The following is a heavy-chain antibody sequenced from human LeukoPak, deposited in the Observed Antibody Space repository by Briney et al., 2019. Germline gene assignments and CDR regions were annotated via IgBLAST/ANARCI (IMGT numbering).Heavy chain of an antibody. CDR2: IYSNGVNK. V-gene: IGHV3-33*01. CDR1: GFTLGNHG. CDR3: ARHRGSVFEGYMDV. Sequence: PGTSLRLSCAASGFTLGNHGMHWVRQAPGKGLEWVAIIYSNGVNKYCADSMKGRFTISRDTSKNTLFLEMEGLRTEDTAVYYCARHRGSVFEGYMDVWGKGTTVTVSS. D-gene: IGHD3-3*01. J-gene: IGHJ6*03.